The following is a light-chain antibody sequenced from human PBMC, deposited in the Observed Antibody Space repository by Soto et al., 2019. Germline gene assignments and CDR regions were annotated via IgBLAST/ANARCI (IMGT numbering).Light chain of an antibody. CDR2: DVS. CDR3: SSYTSSSLYV. Sequence: QSALTQPASVSGSPGQSITISCTGTSSDVGGYNYVSWYQQHPGKPPKLMIYDVSNWPSGVSNRFSGSKSGNTASLTISGLQAEDEADYYCSSYTSSSLYVFGNGTKLTVL. V-gene: IGLV2-14*01. CDR1: SSDVGGYNY. J-gene: IGLJ1*01.